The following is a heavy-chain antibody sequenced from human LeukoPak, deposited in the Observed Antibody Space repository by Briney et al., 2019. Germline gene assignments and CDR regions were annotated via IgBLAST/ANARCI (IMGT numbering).Heavy chain of an antibody. D-gene: IGHD3-9*01. CDR2: IYYSGNT. J-gene: IGHJ4*02. CDR3: VRYYDILTGPNYFDY. CDR1: GGSIRSDGYY. Sequence: SQTLSLTCTVSGGSIRSDGYYWSWIRQLPGKGLEWIGFIYYSGNTYYNPSLKSRITISVDTSKSQFSLKLSSVTAADTAVYYCVRYYDILTGPNYFDYWGQGTLVTVSS. V-gene: IGHV4-31*03.